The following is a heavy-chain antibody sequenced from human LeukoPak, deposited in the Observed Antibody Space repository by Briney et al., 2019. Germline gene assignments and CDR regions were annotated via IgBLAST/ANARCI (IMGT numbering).Heavy chain of an antibody. CDR2: ISGSGSST. D-gene: IGHD3-3*01. J-gene: IGHJ1*01. CDR3: AKAYPIFGVVIPIADFQH. V-gene: IGHV3-23*01. Sequence: LSGGSLRLSCAASGFTFSSYAMSWVRQARGKGMEWVSDISGSGSSTYYADSVKGRFTISRDNSKNTLYLQMNSLRAEDTAVYYCAKAYPIFGVVIPIADFQHWGQGTLVTVSS. CDR1: GFTFSSYA.